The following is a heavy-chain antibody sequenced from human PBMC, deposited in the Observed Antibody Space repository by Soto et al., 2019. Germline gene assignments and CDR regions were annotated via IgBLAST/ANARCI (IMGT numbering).Heavy chain of an antibody. CDR1: GYSFTSYW. CDR3: ARGIVVVTDIPDYYYGTHV. D-gene: IGHD2-21*02. V-gene: IGHV5-10-1*01. J-gene: IGHJ6*02. Sequence: PGESLKLSCKGSGYSFTSYWISWVRQMPGKGLEWMGRIDPSDSYTNYSPSFQGHVTISADKSISTAYLQWSSLKASDTAMYYCARGIVVVTDIPDYYYGTHVWGQGTTVTV. CDR2: IDPSDSYT.